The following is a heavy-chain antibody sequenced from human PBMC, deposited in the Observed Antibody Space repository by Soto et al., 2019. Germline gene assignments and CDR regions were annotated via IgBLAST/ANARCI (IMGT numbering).Heavy chain of an antibody. J-gene: IGHJ5*02. CDR2: IIPVSNAA. V-gene: IGHV1-69*06. CDR3: ATESYYFHSRDYPWFDP. Sequence: QGQLVQSGAEVRKPGSSVKVSCKASGGSFSSYVLTWMRQAPGPGLEWMGGIIPVSNAANYAQKFQGIVTMLVDKSTDTAYMELRSLRSEDTAIYYCATESYYFHSRDYPWFDPWGQGTLVTVSS. D-gene: IGHD3-22*01. CDR1: GGSFSSYV.